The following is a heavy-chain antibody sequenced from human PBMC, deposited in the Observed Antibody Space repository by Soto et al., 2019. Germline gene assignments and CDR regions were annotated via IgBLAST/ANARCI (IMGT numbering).Heavy chain of an antibody. CDR1: GFTFSNAW. Sequence: GSLRLSCAASGFTFSNAWMSWVRQAPGKGLEWVGRIKSKTGGGTTDYAAPVKGRFTISRDDSKNTLYLQMNSLKTEDTAVYYCTSTYSSGWYYFDYWGQGTLVTVSS. CDR2: IKSKTGGGTT. V-gene: IGHV3-15*01. CDR3: TSTYSSGWYYFDY. J-gene: IGHJ4*02. D-gene: IGHD6-19*01.